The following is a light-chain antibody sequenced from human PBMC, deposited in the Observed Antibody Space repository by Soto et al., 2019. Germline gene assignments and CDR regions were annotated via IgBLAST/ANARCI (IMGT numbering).Light chain of an antibody. CDR3: AAWDDTLSVWV. Sequence: QSVLTQPPSTSGTPGQRVTISCSGSRSNIGRSTVNWYQQLPGTAPKVLVYSTNQRPSGVPDRISGSKSGTSASLAISGLQSEDEADYYCAAWDDTLSVWVFGGGTKLTVL. CDR1: RSNIGRST. CDR2: STN. J-gene: IGLJ3*02. V-gene: IGLV1-44*01.